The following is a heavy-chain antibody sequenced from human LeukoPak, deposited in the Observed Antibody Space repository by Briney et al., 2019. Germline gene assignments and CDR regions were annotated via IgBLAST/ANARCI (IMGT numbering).Heavy chain of an antibody. Sequence: SETLSLTCTVSGGSISSYYWSWIRQPPGKGLEWIGYIYYSGSTNYNPSLKSRVTISVDTSKNQFSLQLSSVTAADTAVYYCATSYYDSTGDYFDYWGQGTLVTVSS. CDR2: IYYSGST. D-gene: IGHD3-22*01. CDR3: ATSYYDSTGDYFDY. V-gene: IGHV4-59*12. J-gene: IGHJ4*02. CDR1: GGSISSYY.